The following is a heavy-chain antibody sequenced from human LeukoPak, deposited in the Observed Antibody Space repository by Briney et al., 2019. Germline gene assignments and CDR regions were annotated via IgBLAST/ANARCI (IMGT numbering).Heavy chain of an antibody. V-gene: IGHV1-18*01. Sequence: EASVKASCKASGYTFTSYGISWVRQAPGQGLEWMGWISAYNGNTNYAQKLQGRVTMTTDTSTSTAYMELRSLRSDDTAVYYCARDFESMIVVVTSPFGYWGREPWSPSPQ. J-gene: IGHJ4*02. CDR3: ARDFESMIVVVTSPFGY. CDR2: ISAYNGNT. CDR1: GYTFTSYG. D-gene: IGHD3-22*01.